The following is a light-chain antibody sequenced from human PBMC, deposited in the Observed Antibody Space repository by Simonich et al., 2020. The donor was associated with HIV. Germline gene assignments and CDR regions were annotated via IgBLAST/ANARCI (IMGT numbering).Light chain of an antibody. CDR1: QSVLYSSNNKNY. V-gene: IGKV4-1*01. CDR3: QQYYSTPPIT. CDR2: WAS. J-gene: IGKJ4*01. Sequence: DIVMTQSPDSLAVSLGERPTINCKSSQSVLYSSNNKNYLAWYQQKPGQPPKLLIYWASTRESGVPDRFSGSGSGTDFTLTISSLQAEDVAVYYCQQYYSTPPITFGGGTKVDIK.